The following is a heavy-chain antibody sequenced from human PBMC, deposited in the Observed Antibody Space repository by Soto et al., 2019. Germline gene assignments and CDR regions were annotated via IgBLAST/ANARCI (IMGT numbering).Heavy chain of an antibody. CDR1: GFTFSSYA. CDR3: AKTATGWFSAFDI. CDR2: ISGSGGTT. D-gene: IGHD6-19*01. Sequence: EVQLLESGGGLVQPGGSLRLSCAASGFTFSSYAMSWVRQAPGKGLEWVSAISGSGGTTYYADSVKGRFAFSRDNSQNTLYLQMTRLRAEDTAVYYCAKTATGWFSAFDIWGQGTMVTVSS. J-gene: IGHJ3*02. V-gene: IGHV3-23*01.